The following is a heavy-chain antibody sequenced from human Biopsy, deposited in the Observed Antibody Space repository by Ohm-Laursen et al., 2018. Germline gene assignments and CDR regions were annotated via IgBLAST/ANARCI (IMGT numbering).Heavy chain of an antibody. CDR2: IYYSGST. V-gene: IGHV4-59*01. Sequence: PSQTLSLTCTVSGGSIGSFFWSWIRQPPGKGLEWIGYIYYSGSTNYNPSLRSRVTISVDRSKNQFSLELSSVTAADTAIYYCARDRGYYSDRTVPGYFDLWGRGTLVTVSS. J-gene: IGHJ2*01. D-gene: IGHD3-22*01. CDR1: GGSIGSFF. CDR3: ARDRGYYSDRTVPGYFDL.